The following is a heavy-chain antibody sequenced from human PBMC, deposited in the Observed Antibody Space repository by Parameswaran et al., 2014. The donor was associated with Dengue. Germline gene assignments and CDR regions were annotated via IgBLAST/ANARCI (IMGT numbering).Heavy chain of an antibody. Sequence: PGKGLEWIGYIYYSGSTNYNPSLKSRVTISVDTSKNQFSLKLSSVTAADTAVYYCARHLLRFDDFYYYGMDVWGQGTTVTVSS. CDR3: ARHLLRFDDFYYYGMDV. CDR2: IYYSGST. D-gene: IGHD3-16*01. J-gene: IGHJ6*02. V-gene: IGHV4-59*08.